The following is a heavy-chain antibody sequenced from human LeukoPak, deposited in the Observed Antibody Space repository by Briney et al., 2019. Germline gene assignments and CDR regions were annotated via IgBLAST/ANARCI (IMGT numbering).Heavy chain of an antibody. Sequence: GESLRLSCAASGFTFSNFALSWVRQAPGKGLEWVSTISGSGYSTYYADSVKGRFALSRDNSKNTLYLQMNSLRAEDTAVYFCARVAHYYDSSGSYSYYYYYYGMDVWGQGTTVTVSS. D-gene: IGHD3-22*01. CDR2: ISGSGYST. V-gene: IGHV3-23*01. CDR3: ARVAHYYDSSGSYSYYYYYYGMDV. J-gene: IGHJ6*02. CDR1: GFTFSNFA.